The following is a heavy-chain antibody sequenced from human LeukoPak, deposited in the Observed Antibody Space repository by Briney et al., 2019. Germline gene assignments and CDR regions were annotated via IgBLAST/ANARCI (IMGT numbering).Heavy chain of an antibody. J-gene: IGHJ4*02. Sequence: PGGSLRLSCAASELSVGSNYMTWVRQAPGKGLEWVSLIYSGGSTYYADSVKGRFTISRDNSKNTLYLQMNSLRAEDTAVYYCARAPGYRGFLDYWGQGTLVTVSS. CDR1: ELSVGSNY. V-gene: IGHV3-66*01. D-gene: IGHD6-13*01. CDR3: ARAPGYRGFLDY. CDR2: IYSGGST.